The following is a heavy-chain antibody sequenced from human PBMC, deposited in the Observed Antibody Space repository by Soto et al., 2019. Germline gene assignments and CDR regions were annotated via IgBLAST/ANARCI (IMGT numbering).Heavy chain of an antibody. D-gene: IGHD1-20*01. CDR1: GYTFTSYA. Sequence: ASVKVSCKASGYTFTSYAMHWVRQAPGQRLEWMGWINAGNGNTKYSQKFQGRVTITRDTSASTAYMELSSLRSEDTAVYYCARVPITGTRAGMDVWGQGTTVTVSS. J-gene: IGHJ6*02. CDR3: ARVPITGTRAGMDV. V-gene: IGHV1-3*01. CDR2: INAGNGNT.